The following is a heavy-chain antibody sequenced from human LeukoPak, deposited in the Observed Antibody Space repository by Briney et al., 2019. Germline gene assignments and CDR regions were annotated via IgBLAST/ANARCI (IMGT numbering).Heavy chain of an antibody. J-gene: IGHJ4*02. CDR2: IYHSGST. D-gene: IGHD4-23*01. CDR1: GGSISSGGYS. V-gene: IGHV4-30-2*01. CDR3: ARGRGGKTPNYFDY. Sequence: SETLSLTCAVSGGSISSGGYSWSWIRQPPGKGLEWIGYIYHSGSTYYNPSLKSRVTISVDRSKNQFSLKLSSVTAADTAEYYCARGRGGKTPNYFDYWGQGTLVTVSS.